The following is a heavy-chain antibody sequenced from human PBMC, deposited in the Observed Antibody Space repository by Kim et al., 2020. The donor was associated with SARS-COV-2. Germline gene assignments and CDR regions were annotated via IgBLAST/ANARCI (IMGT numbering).Heavy chain of an antibody. Sequence: GGSLRLSCAASGFTFNTYSMNWVRQAPGKGLEWVSYINSGSTTIFYADSVRGRFIISRDNAKNSRYLQMNSLRDDDTAVYYCARDPNPGYSSVYYFDYWGQGALVTVSS. CDR2: INSGSTTI. CDR1: GFTFNTYS. V-gene: IGHV3-48*02. D-gene: IGHD5-18*01. J-gene: IGHJ4*02. CDR3: ARDPNPGYSSVYYFDY.